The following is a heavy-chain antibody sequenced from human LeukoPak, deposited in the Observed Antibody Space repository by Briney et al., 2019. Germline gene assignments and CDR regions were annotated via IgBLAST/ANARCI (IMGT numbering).Heavy chain of an antibody. CDR3: AKRGSSGWFDY. J-gene: IGHJ4*02. D-gene: IGHD6-19*01. V-gene: IGHV3-23*01. Sequence: GGSLRLSCAASGFTLSNYDMSWVRQAPGKGLEWVSSTSISGVNTYYADSVKGRFTISRDISKNTLYQQMNSLRAEDTAVYYCAKRGSSGWFDYWGQGTLVTVSS. CDR2: TSISGVNT. CDR1: GFTLSNYD.